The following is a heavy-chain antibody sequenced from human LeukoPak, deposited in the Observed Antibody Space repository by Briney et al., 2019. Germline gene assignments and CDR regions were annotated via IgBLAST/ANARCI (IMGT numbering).Heavy chain of an antibody. CDR3: AKAIHSSSSGVVXX. J-gene: IGHJ4*02. Sequence: GGSLRLSCAASGFTFSNYAMHWVRQAPGKGLEWVTFIRYDGSNKYYAESVKGRFTISRDNSKNTLYMQMSSLRAEDTAVYYCAKAIHSSSSGVVXXWGQXTLXT. CDR2: IRYDGSNK. CDR1: GFTFSNYA. V-gene: IGHV3-30*02. D-gene: IGHD6-6*01.